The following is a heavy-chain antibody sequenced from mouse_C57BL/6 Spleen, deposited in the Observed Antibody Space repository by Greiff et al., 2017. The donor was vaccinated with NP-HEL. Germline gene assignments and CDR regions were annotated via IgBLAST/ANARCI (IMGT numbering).Heavy chain of an antibody. CDR2: IYPRDGST. J-gene: IGHJ2*01. V-gene: IGHV1-78*01. CDR1: GYTFTDHT. D-gene: IGHD2-5*01. Sequence: VKLVESDAELVKPGASVKISCKVSGYTFTDHTIHWMKQRPEQGLEWIGYIYPRDGSTKYNEKFKGKATLTADKSSSTAYMQLNSLTSEDSAVYFCARNPSYYSNLGFFDYWGQGTTLTVSS. CDR3: ARNPSYYSNLGFFDY.